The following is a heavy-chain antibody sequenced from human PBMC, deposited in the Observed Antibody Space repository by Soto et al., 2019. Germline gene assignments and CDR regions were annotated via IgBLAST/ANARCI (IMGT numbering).Heavy chain of an antibody. D-gene: IGHD6-19*01. V-gene: IGHV4-59*01. CDR3: ARVGSGWSGLDY. Sequence: PSETLSLTCAVPGGSISSYYWSWIRQTPGKGLEWIGYIYYSESTNYNPSLKSRVTISVDTSKNQFSLKLSSVTAADAAVYYCARVGSGWSGLDYWGQGTLVTVSS. CDR1: GGSISSYY. J-gene: IGHJ4*02. CDR2: IYYSEST.